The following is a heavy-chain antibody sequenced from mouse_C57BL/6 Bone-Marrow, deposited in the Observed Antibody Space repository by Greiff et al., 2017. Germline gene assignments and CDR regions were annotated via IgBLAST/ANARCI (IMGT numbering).Heavy chain of an antibody. CDR3: ERERNYYGLLDY. CDR2: IYPRSGNT. V-gene: IGHV1-81*01. CDR1: GYTFTSYG. D-gene: IGHD1-1*01. J-gene: IGHJ2*01. Sequence: QVQLQQSGAELARPGASVKLSCKASGYTFTSYGISWVKQRTGQGLEWIGEIYPRSGNTYYNEKFKGKATLTADKSSSTAYMELHSLTSGDSAVYFGERERNYYGLLDYWGQGTTLTVAS.